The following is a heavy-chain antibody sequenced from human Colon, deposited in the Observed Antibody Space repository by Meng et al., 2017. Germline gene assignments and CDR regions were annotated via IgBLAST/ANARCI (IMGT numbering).Heavy chain of an antibody. CDR2: AST. D-gene: IGHD3-3*01. J-gene: IGHJ5*02. CDR3: ARAKSDDFWNGDKWFDP. CDR1: GGSVSSAGYQ. Sequence: QVQLQESGPGLVRPSETLSLICSVSGGSVSSAGYQWSWIRQPPGKGLEWIGYASTNYNPSLKSRVTISVDTSKNQFSLRLTSVTAADTAVYYCARAKSDDFWNGDKWFDPWGQGTLVTASS. V-gene: IGHV4-61*08.